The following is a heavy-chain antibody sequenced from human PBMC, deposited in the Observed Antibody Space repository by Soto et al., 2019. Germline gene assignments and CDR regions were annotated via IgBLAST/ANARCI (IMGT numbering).Heavy chain of an antibody. V-gene: IGHV3-15*01. Sequence: EVQLVESGGNLVKPGGSLRLSCAASGFTFSNAWMTWVRQVPGKGLEWVGRIKSNTDGGTTDYAPPVKGRFTISRDDSNNTLYLQMNSLETEDSAVYYCTADFITTWDWGQGTLVTVSS. CDR3: TADFITTWD. CDR1: GFTFSNAW. CDR2: IKSNTDGGTT. J-gene: IGHJ4*02. D-gene: IGHD1-1*01.